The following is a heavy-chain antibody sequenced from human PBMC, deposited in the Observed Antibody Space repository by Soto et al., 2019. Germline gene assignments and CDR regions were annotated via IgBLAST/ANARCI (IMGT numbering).Heavy chain of an antibody. CDR3: ARESPRYSSGWYPRLNYYGMDV. V-gene: IGHV3-13*01. CDR1: GFTFSSYD. CDR2: IGTAGDT. Sequence: PGGSLRLSCAASGFTFSSYDMHWVRQATGKGLEWVSAIGTAGDTYYPGSVKGRFTISRENAKNSLYLQMNSLRAGDTAVYYCARESPRYSSGWYPRLNYYGMDVWGQGTTVTVS. J-gene: IGHJ6*02. D-gene: IGHD6-19*01.